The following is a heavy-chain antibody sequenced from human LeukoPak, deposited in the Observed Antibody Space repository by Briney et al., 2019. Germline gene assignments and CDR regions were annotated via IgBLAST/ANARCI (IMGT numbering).Heavy chain of an antibody. V-gene: IGHV4-39*07. J-gene: IGHJ4*02. CDR1: GGSISSSSYY. CDR2: IYYSGST. Sequence: SETLSLTCTVSGGSISSSSYYWGWVRQPPGKGLEWIGSIYYSGSTYYNPSLKSRVTISVDTSKNQFSLKLSSVTAADTAVYYCARTNIAVAGTIDYWGQGTLVTVSS. D-gene: IGHD6-19*01. CDR3: ARTNIAVAGTIDY.